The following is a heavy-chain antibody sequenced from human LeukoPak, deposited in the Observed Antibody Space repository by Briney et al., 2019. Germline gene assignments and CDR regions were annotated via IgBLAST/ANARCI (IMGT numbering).Heavy chain of an antibody. Sequence: PSETLPLTCTVSGGSISSYYWSWIRQPPGKGLEWIGYIYYSGSTNYNPSLKSRVTISVDTSKNQFSLKLSSVTAADTAVYYCARTQMAGTDDDAFDIWGQGTMVTVSS. CDR2: IYYSGST. D-gene: IGHD6-19*01. CDR3: ARTQMAGTDDDAFDI. V-gene: IGHV4-59*08. CDR1: GGSISSYY. J-gene: IGHJ3*02.